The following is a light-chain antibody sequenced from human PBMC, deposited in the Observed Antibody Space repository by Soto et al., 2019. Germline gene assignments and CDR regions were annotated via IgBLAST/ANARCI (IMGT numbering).Light chain of an antibody. J-gene: IGLJ2*01. CDR2: EVS. V-gene: IGLV2-14*01. CDR3: SSYTSSMSVV. Sequence: QSVLTQPASVSGSPGQSITISCTGTSSDVAGYNYVSWYQQHPGKAPKLMIYEVSNRPSGVSNRFSGSKSGNTASLTISGLQAEDEADYYCSSYTSSMSVVFGGGPKVTVL. CDR1: SSDVAGYNY.